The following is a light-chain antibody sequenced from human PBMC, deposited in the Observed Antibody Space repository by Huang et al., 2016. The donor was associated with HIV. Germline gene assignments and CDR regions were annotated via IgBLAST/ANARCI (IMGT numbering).Light chain of an antibody. Sequence: ENLMTQSPSTLSVSPGESATLSCRASQSVFKNLAWYQQNPGQAPKLRIYGSSTRAAGIPARFSGSGSGTDFTLTISSLQSEDFAVYYCQQYNTSPRTFGQGTKVEV. J-gene: IGKJ1*01. CDR1: QSVFKN. V-gene: IGKV3-15*01. CDR3: QQYNTSPRT. CDR2: GSS.